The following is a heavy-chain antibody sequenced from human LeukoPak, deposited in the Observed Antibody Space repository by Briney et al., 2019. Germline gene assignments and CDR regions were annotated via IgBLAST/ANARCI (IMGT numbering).Heavy chain of an antibody. J-gene: IGHJ5*02. D-gene: IGHD6-13*01. CDR1: GFTFSSYA. Sequence: GGSLRLSCAASGFTFSSYAMHWVRQAPGKGLEYVSAISSNGGSTYYANSVKGRFTISRDNSKNTLYLQMGSLRAEDMAVYYCARGGISSWDSNWFDPWAREPWSPSPQ. V-gene: IGHV3-64*01. CDR3: ARGGISSWDSNWFDP. CDR2: ISSNGGST.